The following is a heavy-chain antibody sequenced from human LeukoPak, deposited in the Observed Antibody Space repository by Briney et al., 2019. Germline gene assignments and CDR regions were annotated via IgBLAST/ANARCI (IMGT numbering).Heavy chain of an antibody. J-gene: IGHJ6*02. CDR2: IRYDGSDK. V-gene: IGHV3-30*02. CDR3: ARGQYGMDV. Sequence: GGSLRLSCAASGFSFSSYGMHWVRQAPGKGLEWVTFIRYDGSDKFYADSVKGRFTTSRDNSRSTLYLQMNSLRAEGTAVYYCARGQYGMDVWGQGTTVTVSS. CDR1: GFSFSSYG.